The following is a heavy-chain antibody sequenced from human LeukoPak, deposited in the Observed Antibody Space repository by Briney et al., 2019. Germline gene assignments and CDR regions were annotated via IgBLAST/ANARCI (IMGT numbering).Heavy chain of an antibody. CDR2: INPNSGDT. CDR1: GYTLTGYY. D-gene: IGHD2-21*02. V-gene: IGHV1-2*06. CDR3: ARDYCGGDCFPDY. Sequence: ASVKVSCKTSGYTLTGYYVHWVRQAPGQGLEWMGRINPNSGDTNYAQKFQGRVTMTRDTSISTAYMELSRLRSDDTAVYYCARDYCGGDCFPDYWGQGTLVTVSS. J-gene: IGHJ4*02.